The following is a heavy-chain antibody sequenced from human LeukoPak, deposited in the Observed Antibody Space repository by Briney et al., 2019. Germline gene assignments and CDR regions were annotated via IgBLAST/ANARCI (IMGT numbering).Heavy chain of an antibody. CDR1: GYTFTSYA. Sequence: ASVKVSCKASGYTFTSYAMHWVRQAPGQRLEWMGWINAGNGNTKYSQKFQGRVTITRDTSASTAYMELSSLRPEDTAVYYCARDRDVVVVAALDYWGQGTLVTVSS. J-gene: IGHJ4*02. CDR3: ARDRDVVVVAALDY. D-gene: IGHD2-15*01. CDR2: INAGNGNT. V-gene: IGHV1-3*01.